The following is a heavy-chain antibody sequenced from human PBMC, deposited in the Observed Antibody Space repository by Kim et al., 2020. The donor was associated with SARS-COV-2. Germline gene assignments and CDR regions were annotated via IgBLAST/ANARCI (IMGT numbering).Heavy chain of an antibody. D-gene: IGHD6-13*01. Sequence: GGSLRLSCAASGFTFSTYSMRWVRQAPGKGLEWVSGIGASGGSTYYADSVKGRFTISRDNSKNMLFLQMSSLRADDTAVYYCAKACSRTSNYYFDY. CDR3: AKACSRTSNYYFDY. CDR2: IGASGGST. J-gene: IGHJ4*01. V-gene: IGHV3-23*01. CDR1: GFTFSTYS.